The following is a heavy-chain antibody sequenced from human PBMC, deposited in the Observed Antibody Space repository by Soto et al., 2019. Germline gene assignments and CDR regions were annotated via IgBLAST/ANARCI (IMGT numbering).Heavy chain of an antibody. CDR2: IYYSGST. CDR3: ARGRTSSPTPGDY. Sequence: SETLSLTCTVSGGSISSGGYYWSWIRQHPGKGLEWIGYIYYSGSTYYNPSLKSRVTISVDTSKNQFSLKLSSVTAADTAVYYCARGRTSSPTPGDYWGQGTLVPVSS. D-gene: IGHD2-2*01. CDR1: GGSISSGGYY. J-gene: IGHJ4*02. V-gene: IGHV4-31*03.